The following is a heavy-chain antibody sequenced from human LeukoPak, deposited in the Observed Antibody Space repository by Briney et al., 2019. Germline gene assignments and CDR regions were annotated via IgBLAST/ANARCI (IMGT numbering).Heavy chain of an antibody. J-gene: IGHJ4*02. V-gene: IGHV1-8*01. CDR1: GYTFTSYD. Sequence: ASVKVSCKASGYTFTSYDINWVRQATGQGLEWMGWMNPNSGNTGYAQKFQGRVTMTRDTSISTAYMELSRLRSDDTAVYYCARAQIDFDYWGQGTLVTVSS. CDR3: ARAQIDFDY. CDR2: MNPNSGNT.